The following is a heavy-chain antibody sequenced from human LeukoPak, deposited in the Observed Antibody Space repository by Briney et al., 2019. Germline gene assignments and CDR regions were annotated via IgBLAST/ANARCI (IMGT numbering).Heavy chain of an antibody. Sequence: SETLSLTCTVSGGSISSSSYYWGWIRQPPGKGLEWIGSIYYSGSTYYNPSLKSRVTISVDTSKNQFSLKLSSVTAADTAVYYCARGLRVVAATTLFYYYYGMDVWGQGTTVTVSS. CDR1: GGSISSSSYY. J-gene: IGHJ6*02. CDR3: ARGLRVVAATTLFYYYYGMDV. V-gene: IGHV4-39*07. D-gene: IGHD2-15*01. CDR2: IYYSGST.